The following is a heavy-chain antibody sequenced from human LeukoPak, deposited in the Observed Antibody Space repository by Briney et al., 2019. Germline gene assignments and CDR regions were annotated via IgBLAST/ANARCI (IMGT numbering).Heavy chain of an antibody. CDR2: INRDGSEK. D-gene: IGHD5-12*01. J-gene: IGHJ6*04. Sequence: GGSLSYSCAASGFTFTDYWMTWVRQAPGKGLEWVANINRDGSEKYYEDSVKGRFTISRDNAKNSLYLQMNSLRAEDTAVFYCARGRGVCVWGKGTTVTVSS. CDR3: ARGRGVCV. V-gene: IGHV3-7*01. CDR1: GFTFTDYW.